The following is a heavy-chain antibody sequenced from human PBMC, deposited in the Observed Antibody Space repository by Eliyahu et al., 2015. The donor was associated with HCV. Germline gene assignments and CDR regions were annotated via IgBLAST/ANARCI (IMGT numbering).Heavy chain of an antibody. CDR2: IYHSGST. CDR3: ASRRGSYDSSGYYYS. CDR1: GGSISSGGYS. D-gene: IGHD3-22*01. Sequence: QLQLQESGSGLVKPSQTLSLTCAVSGGSISSGGYSWXWIRQPPGKGLEWIGYIYHSGSTYYNPSLKSRVTISVDRSKNQFSLKLSSVTAADTAVYYCASRRGSYDSSGYYYSWGQGTLVTVSS. V-gene: IGHV4-30-2*01. J-gene: IGHJ4*02.